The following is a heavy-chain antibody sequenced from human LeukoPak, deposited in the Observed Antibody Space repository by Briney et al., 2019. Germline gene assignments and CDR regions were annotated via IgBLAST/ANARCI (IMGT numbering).Heavy chain of an antibody. CDR1: GFTFSSYA. CDR3: AKGNVLRLPPFDQ. V-gene: IGHV3-23*01. CDR2: ISGSGGST. Sequence: GGSLRLSCAASGFTFSSYAMSWVRQAPGKGLEWVSTISGSGGSTYYADSVKGRFTISRDNSKNTLYLQMNSLRAEDAAVYYCAKGNVLRLPPFDQWGQGTLVTVSS. J-gene: IGHJ5*02. D-gene: IGHD3-3*01.